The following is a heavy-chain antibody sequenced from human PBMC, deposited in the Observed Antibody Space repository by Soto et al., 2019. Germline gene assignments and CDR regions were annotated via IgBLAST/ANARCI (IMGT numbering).Heavy chain of an antibody. Sequence: EVQLLESGGGLVQPGGSLRLSCAASGFTFGNYGMNWVRQAPGKGLEWVSGISGGGASTYYADSVKGRFTISRDPSKNTASLEMNSLRAEDTAVYYCAKGFIVVVTVIRPDDSFDVWGQGTLVTVSS. CDR2: ISGGGAST. CDR3: AKGFIVVVTVIRPDDSFDV. CDR1: GFTFGNYG. J-gene: IGHJ3*01. V-gene: IGHV3-23*01. D-gene: IGHD2-21*02.